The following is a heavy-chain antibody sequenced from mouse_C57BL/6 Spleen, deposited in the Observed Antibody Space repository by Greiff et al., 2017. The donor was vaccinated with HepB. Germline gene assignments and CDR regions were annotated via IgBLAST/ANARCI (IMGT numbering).Heavy chain of an antibody. J-gene: IGHJ4*01. CDR3: ARKSSCYAMDY. V-gene: IGHV1-59*01. CDR1: GYTFTSYW. D-gene: IGHD1-3*01. CDR2: IDPSDSYT. Sequence: QVQLQQPGAELVRPGTSVKLSCKASGYTFTSYWMHWVKQRPGQGLEWIGVIDPSDSYTNYNQKFKGKATLTVDTSSSTAYMQLSSLTSEDSAVYYCARKSSCYAMDYWGQGTSVTVSS.